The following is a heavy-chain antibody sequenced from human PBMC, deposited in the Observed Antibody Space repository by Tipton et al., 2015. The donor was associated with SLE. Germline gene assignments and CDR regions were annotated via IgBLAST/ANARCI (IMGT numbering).Heavy chain of an antibody. V-gene: IGHV4-31*03. CDR2: IYYSGNT. CDR1: GGSISSGGYF. Sequence: TLSLTCSVSGGSISSGGYFWSWIRQHPGKGLVWMGYIYYSGNTYYNPSLKSRVTVSLDTSKKQFSLKLSSVTAADTAVYYCARFRGSGWYYFDYWGQGTLVTVSS. J-gene: IGHJ4*02. D-gene: IGHD6-19*01. CDR3: ARFRGSGWYYFDY.